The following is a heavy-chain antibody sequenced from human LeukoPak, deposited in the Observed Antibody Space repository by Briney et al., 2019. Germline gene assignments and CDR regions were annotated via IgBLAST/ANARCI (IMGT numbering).Heavy chain of an antibody. CDR1: GFTFSGYS. D-gene: IGHD6-13*01. CDR2: ISSSSSYI. J-gene: IGHJ3*02. CDR3: ARPEFTIAAAGSDAFDI. Sequence: GGSLRLSCAASGFTFSGYSMNWVRQAPGKGLEWVSSISSSSSYIYYADSVKGRFTISRDNAKNSLYLQMNSLRAEDTAVYYCARPEFTIAAAGSDAFDIWGQGTMVTVSS. V-gene: IGHV3-21*01.